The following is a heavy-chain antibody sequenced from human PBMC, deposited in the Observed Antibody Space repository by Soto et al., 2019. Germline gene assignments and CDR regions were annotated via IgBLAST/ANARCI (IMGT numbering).Heavy chain of an antibody. V-gene: IGHV3-33*01. D-gene: IGHD1-26*01. CDR2: IWYDGSNK. CDR1: GFTFSSYG. CDR3: ARDHVVVATTSDAFDI. Sequence: QVQLVESGGGVVQPGRSLRLSCAASGFTFSSYGMHWVRQAPGKGLEWVAVIWYDGSNKYYADSVKGRFTISRDNSKNTLYLQMNSLRAEDTAVYYCARDHVVVATTSDAFDIWGQGTMVTVSS. J-gene: IGHJ3*02.